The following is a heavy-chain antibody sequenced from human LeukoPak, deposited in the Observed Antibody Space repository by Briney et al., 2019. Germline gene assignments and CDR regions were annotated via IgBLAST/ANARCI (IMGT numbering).Heavy chain of an antibody. CDR1: GGSISSGGYY. CDR2: IYHSGST. D-gene: IGHD2-2*01. CDR3: ASYSAPRMAVPAAWGLFDY. Sequence: SETLSLTCTVSGGSISSGGYYWSWIRQPPGKGLEWIGYIYHSGSTYYNPSLKSRVTISVDRSKNQFSLKLSSVTAADTAVYYCASYSAPRMAVPAAWGLFDYWGQGTLVTVSS. J-gene: IGHJ4*02. V-gene: IGHV4-30-2*01.